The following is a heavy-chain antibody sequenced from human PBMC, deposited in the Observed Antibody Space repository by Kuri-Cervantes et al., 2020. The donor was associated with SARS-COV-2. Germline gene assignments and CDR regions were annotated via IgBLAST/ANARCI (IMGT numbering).Heavy chain of an antibody. CDR3: ARPYCSSTSCYTEDPYHYGMDV. CDR1: GGTFSSYA. V-gene: IGHV1-69*13. Sequence: SVKVSCKASGGTFSSYAISWVRQAPGQGLEWMGGIIPIFGTANYAQKFQGRVTITADESTSTAYMELSSLRSEDTAVYYCARPYCSSTSCYTEDPYHYGMDVWGQGTTVTVSS. J-gene: IGHJ6*02. CDR2: IIPIFGTA. D-gene: IGHD2-2*02.